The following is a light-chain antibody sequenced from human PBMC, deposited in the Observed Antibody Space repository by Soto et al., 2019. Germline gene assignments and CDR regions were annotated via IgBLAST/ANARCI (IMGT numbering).Light chain of an antibody. CDR2: DVT. CDR3: CSYAGTFDV. J-gene: IGLJ7*01. V-gene: IGLV2-11*01. CDR1: SSDVGGYNC. Sequence: QSALTQPPSVSGSPGQSVTISCTGTSSDVGGYNCVSWYQHHPGKAPKLMIYDVTNRPSGVSNRFSGSKSGTTASLTISGLEAEDEADYYCCSYAGTFDVFGGGTQVTVL.